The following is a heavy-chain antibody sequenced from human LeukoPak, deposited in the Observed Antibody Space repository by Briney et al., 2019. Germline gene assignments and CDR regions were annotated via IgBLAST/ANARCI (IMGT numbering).Heavy chain of an antibody. CDR3: ARHYSSSWDYGMDV. D-gene: IGHD6-13*01. CDR1: GGSISSYY. J-gene: IGHJ6*02. V-gene: IGHV4-59*08. CDR2: IYYSGST. Sequence: SETLSLTCTVSGGSISSYYWSWIRQPPGKGLEWIGYIYYSGSTKYNPSLKSRVTISVDTSKNQFSLKLSSVTAADTAVYYCARHYSSSWDYGMDVWGQGTTVTVSS.